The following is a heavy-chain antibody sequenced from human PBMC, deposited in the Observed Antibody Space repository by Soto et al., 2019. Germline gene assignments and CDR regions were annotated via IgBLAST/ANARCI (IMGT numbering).Heavy chain of an antibody. CDR3: ARGKYYYIFDT. CDR2: IYSGGGT. CDR1: GFTVSSNY. V-gene: IGHV3-53*01. D-gene: IGHD3-10*01. Sequence: LRLSCAASGFTVSSNYMSWVRQTPEKGLEWVAIIYSGGGTYYADSVKGRFTISRDDSRNTLFLLMNSLRADDTAVYFCARGKYYYIFDTWGQGTEVTVSS. J-gene: IGHJ3*02.